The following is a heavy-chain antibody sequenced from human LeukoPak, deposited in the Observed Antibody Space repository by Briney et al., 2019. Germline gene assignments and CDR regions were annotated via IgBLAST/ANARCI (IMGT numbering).Heavy chain of an antibody. D-gene: IGHD3-16*02. CDR1: GYTFTSYA. CDR2: INPNSGGT. CDR3: ARVLYDYVWGSYRDRGGSPHAFDI. V-gene: IGHV1-2*02. Sequence: ASVKVSCKASGYTFTSYAMNWVRQAPGQGLEWMGWINPNSGGTNYAQKFQGRVTMTRDTSISTAYMELSRLRSDDTAVYYCARVLYDYVWGSYRDRGGSPHAFDIWGQGTVVTVSS. J-gene: IGHJ3*02.